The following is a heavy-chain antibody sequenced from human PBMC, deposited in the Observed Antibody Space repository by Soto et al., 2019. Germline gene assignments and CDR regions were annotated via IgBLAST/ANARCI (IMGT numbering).Heavy chain of an antibody. Sequence: QVQLQESGPGLVKPSPTLSITCTGSGGAISRGDNYWIWIRQPPETCLEWIGYIYYIGSSYYNPSLKSGFIIAADKSTNQFSLKLRSVIAADTAVYYCASKYFYDSSGYRGGDYWGQGTLVTVSS. D-gene: IGHD3-22*01. CDR1: GGAISRGDNY. CDR2: IYYIGSS. V-gene: IGHV4-30-4*01. CDR3: ASKYFYDSSGYRGGDY. J-gene: IGHJ4*02.